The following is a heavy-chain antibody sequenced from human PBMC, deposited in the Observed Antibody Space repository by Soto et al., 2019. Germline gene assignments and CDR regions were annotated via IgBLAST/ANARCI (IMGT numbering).Heavy chain of an antibody. CDR2: IIAIFGSA. V-gene: IGHV1-69*05. CDR1: GGTFSSYA. CDR3: ARDRAHGFDI. J-gene: IGHJ3*02. Sequence: SVKVSCKASGGTFSSYAINWVRQAPGQGLEWMGGIIAIFGSANYAQKLQGRVTMTRDTSTSTVYMELRSLRSEDTAVYFCARDRAHGFDIWGQGTMVTVSS.